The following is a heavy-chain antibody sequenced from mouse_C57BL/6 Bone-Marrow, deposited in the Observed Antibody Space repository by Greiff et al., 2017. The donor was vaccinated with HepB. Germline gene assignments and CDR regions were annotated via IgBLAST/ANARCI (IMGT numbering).Heavy chain of an antibody. V-gene: IGHV1-72*01. CDR2: IDPNSGGT. J-gene: IGHJ2*01. D-gene: IGHD1-1*01. CDR1: GYTFTSYW. Sequence: QVQLQQPWAELVKPGASVKLSCKASGYTFTSYWMHWVKQRPGRGPEWIGRIDPNSGGTKYNEKFKSKATLTVDKPSSTAYMQLSSLTSEDAAVYYCARIYYYGSSYPGYCDYWGQGTTLTVSS. CDR3: ARIYYYGSSYPGYCDY.